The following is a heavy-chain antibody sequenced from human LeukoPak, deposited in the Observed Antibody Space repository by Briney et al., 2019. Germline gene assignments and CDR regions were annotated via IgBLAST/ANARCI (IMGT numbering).Heavy chain of an antibody. CDR1: GYTFTSYG. V-gene: IGHV1-18*01. Sequence: ASVRVSCKASGYTFTSYGISWVRQAPGKGLEWMGWISGYNGNTNYAQKLQGRVTMTTDTSTSTAYMELRSLRSDDTAVYYCARDGGIVVVPAAIDYYYMDVWAKGPRSPSP. D-gene: IGHD2-2*02. J-gene: IGHJ6*03. CDR2: ISGYNGNT. CDR3: ARDGGIVVVPAAIDYYYMDV.